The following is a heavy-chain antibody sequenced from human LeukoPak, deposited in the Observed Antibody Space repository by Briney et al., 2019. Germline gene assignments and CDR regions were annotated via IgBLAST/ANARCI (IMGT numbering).Heavy chain of an antibody. CDR3: ARERVPPALQTGIDF. Sequence: GGSLRLSCAGSGFTFSSSAMHWVRQAPGKGLESVAVISYDGTKKYYGVSVKGRFTISRDNSENKMYLQTNSLRTEDTAMYYCARERVPPALQTGIDFLGQGTVVTVSS. CDR2: ISYDGTKK. D-gene: IGHD2-2*01. CDR1: GFTFSSSA. V-gene: IGHV3-30*04. J-gene: IGHJ3*01.